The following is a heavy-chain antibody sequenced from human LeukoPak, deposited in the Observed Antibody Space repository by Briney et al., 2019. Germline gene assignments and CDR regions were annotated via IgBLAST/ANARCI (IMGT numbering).Heavy chain of an antibody. CDR1: GGTFSSYA. D-gene: IGHD1-26*01. Sequence: SVKVSCKASGGTFSSYAISWLRQAPEQGLEWMGGIIPIFGTANYAQKFQGRVTITTNESTSTAYMELSSLRSEDTAVYYCARSYLPSYSGSYYFEGWGQGTLVTVSS. V-gene: IGHV1-69*05. CDR3: ARSYLPSYSGSYYFEG. CDR2: IIPIFGTA. J-gene: IGHJ4*02.